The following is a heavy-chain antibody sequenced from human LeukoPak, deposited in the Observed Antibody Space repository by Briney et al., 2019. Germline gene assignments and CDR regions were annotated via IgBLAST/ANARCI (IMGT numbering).Heavy chain of an antibody. CDR1: GFTVSSNY. CDR3: ARDQQYQLPGDLYYYYYGMDV. Sequence: GGSLRLSCAASGFTVSSNYMSWVRQAPGKGLEWVSVIYSGGSTYYADSVKGRFTISRDNSKNTLYLQMNSLRAEDTAVYYCARDQQYQLPGDLYYYYYGMDVWGQGTTVTVSS. V-gene: IGHV3-66*01. CDR2: IYSGGST. D-gene: IGHD2-2*01. J-gene: IGHJ6*02.